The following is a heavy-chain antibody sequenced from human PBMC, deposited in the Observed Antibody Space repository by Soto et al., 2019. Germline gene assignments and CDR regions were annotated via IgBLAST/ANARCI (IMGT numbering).Heavy chain of an antibody. J-gene: IGHJ6*02. D-gene: IGHD3-3*01. CDR1: GYTFTSYG. CDR3: ARDGSIMIFGVVNYYYYGMDV. CDR2: ISAYNGNT. V-gene: IGHV1-18*04. Sequence: QVQLVQSGAEVKKPGASVKVSCKASGYTFTSYGISWVRQAPGQGLEWMGWISAYNGNTNYAQKLQGRVTMTTDTSTSTAYMELRSLRSDDTAVYYCARDGSIMIFGVVNYYYYGMDVWGQGTTVTVSS.